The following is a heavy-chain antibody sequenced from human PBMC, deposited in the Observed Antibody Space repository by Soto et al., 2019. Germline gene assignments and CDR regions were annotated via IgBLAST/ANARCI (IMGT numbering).Heavy chain of an antibody. CDR1: GYTFTSYD. J-gene: IGHJ4*02. Sequence: ASVKVSCKASGYTFTSYDINWVRQATGQGLEWMVWMNPNIGNTGYAQKFQGRVTMTRNTSISTAYMELSSLRSEDTAVYYCARGGYGVYNFDYWGQGTLVTSPQ. D-gene: IGHD4-17*01. CDR3: ARGGYGVYNFDY. CDR2: MNPNIGNT. V-gene: IGHV1-8*01.